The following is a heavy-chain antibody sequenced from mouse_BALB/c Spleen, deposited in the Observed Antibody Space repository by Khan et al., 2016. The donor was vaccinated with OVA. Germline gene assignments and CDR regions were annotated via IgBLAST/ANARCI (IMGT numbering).Heavy chain of an antibody. CDR2: FKPSTYYT. J-gene: IGHJ4*01. CDR3: AGSCYGSDGRRN. D-gene: IGHD2-9*01. CDR1: GYTIISYW. Sequence: QVQLQQSGAELAKPGASVQMSCKASGYTIISYWIHWIKQRPGQGMEWIGCFKPSTYYTEYNQKFKDKATLTADKSSSTAYMQLRSLTSEDSAAYYCAGSCYGSDGRRNWGQGSVITVSS. V-gene: IGHV1-7*01.